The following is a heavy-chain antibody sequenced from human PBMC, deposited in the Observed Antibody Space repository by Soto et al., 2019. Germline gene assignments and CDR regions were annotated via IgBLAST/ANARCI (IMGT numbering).Heavy chain of an antibody. CDR3: ARENTGYYFDY. J-gene: IGHJ4*02. V-gene: IGHV1-3*01. CDR2: INAGNGNT. CDR1: GYTFTSYA. Sequence: ASVKVSCKASGYTFTSYAMHWVRQAPGQRLEWMGWINAGNGNTKYSQKFKGRVTITRDTSASTAYMELSSLRSEDTVVYYCARENTGYYFDYWGQGTLVTVSS. D-gene: IGHD3-10*01.